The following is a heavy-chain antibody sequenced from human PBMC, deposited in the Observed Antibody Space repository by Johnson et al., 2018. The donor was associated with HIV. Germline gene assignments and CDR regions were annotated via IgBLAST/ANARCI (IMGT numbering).Heavy chain of an antibody. D-gene: IGHD3-10*01. CDR1: GFTFSSYA. Sequence: QVQLVESGGGVVQPGRSLRLSCAASGFTFSSYAMHWVRQAPGKGLEWVAVISYDGSNKYYADSVKGRFTISRDNSKNTLYLQMNSLRAEDTALYYCARAGVTMVRGGGHAFDIWGQGTMVTVSS. CDR2: ISYDGSNK. CDR3: ARAGVTMVRGGGHAFDI. J-gene: IGHJ3*02. V-gene: IGHV3-30-3*01.